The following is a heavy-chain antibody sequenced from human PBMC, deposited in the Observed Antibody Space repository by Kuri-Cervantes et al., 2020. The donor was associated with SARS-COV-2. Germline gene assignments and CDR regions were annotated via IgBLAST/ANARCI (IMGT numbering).Heavy chain of an antibody. CDR2: LNPDTGNT. CDR1: GYSFSSYD. V-gene: IGHV1-8*01. Sequence: ASVKVSCKASGYSFSSYDINWARQAAGQGLEWMGWLNPDTGNTGNAKEFQGRVTMTTDTSINTAYMEVSSLSFEDTAIYYCYCAPKEGFDSWGQGTLVTVSS. J-gene: IGHJ4*02. CDR3: YCAPKEGFDS. D-gene: IGHD2-21*01.